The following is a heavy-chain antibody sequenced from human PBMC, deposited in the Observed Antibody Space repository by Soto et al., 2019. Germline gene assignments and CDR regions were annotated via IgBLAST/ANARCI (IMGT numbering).Heavy chain of an antibody. D-gene: IGHD6-19*01. Sequence: PGGSLRLSCAASGFTFSSYAMSWVRQAPGKGLEWVSAISGSGGSTYYADSVKGRFTISRDNSKNTLYLQMNSLRAEDTAVYYCAKVAVRIAVAGIYFDYWGQGTLVTVSS. J-gene: IGHJ4*02. CDR2: ISGSGGST. CDR3: AKVAVRIAVAGIYFDY. V-gene: IGHV3-23*01. CDR1: GFTFSSYA.